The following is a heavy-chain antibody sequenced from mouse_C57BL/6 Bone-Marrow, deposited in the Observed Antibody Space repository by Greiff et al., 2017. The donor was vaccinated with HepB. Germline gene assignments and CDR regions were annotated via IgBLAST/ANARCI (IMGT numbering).Heavy chain of an antibody. D-gene: IGHD2-10*02. CDR1: GYTFTSYW. CDR3: AKEKYGNYVDYFDY. CDR2: IDPSDSYT. V-gene: IGHV1-69*01. Sequence: QVQLQQSGAELVMPGASVKLSCKASGYTFTSYWMHWVKQRPGQGLEWIGEIDPSDSYTNYNQKFKGKSTLTVDKSSSTAYMQLSSLTSEDSAVYYCAKEKYGNYVDYFDYWGQGTTLTVSS. J-gene: IGHJ2*01.